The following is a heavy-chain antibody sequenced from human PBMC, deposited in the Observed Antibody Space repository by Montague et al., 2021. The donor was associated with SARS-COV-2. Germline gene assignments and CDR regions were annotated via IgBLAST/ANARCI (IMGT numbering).Heavy chain of an antibody. CDR3: ARDGVLRYFDWLGDRYGMDV. J-gene: IGHJ6*02. Sequence: SETLSLTCTVSGGSVSGGSYYWSWIRQPPGKGLEWIGYIYYSGSTNYNPSLKSRVTISVDTSKNQFSLKLSSVTAADTAVYYCARDGVLRYFDWLGDRYGMDVWGQGTTVTVSS. CDR1: GGSVSGGSYY. D-gene: IGHD3-9*01. V-gene: IGHV4-61*01. CDR2: IYYSGST.